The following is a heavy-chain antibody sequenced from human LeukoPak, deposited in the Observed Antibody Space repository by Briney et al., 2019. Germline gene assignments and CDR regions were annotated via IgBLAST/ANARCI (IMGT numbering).Heavy chain of an antibody. V-gene: IGHV1-18*04. J-gene: IGHJ6*02. CDR1: GYTFTSYG. Sequence: ASVKVSCKASGYTFTSYGISWVRQAPGQGLEWMGWISAYNGNTNYAQKLQGRVTMTTDTSASTAYMELSSLRSEDTAVYYCAREDDILTMGMDVWGQGTTVTVSS. D-gene: IGHD3-9*01. CDR2: ISAYNGNT. CDR3: AREDDILTMGMDV.